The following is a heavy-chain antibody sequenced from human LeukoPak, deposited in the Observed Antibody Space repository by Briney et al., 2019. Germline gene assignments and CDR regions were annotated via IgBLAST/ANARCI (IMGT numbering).Heavy chain of an antibody. J-gene: IGHJ4*02. D-gene: IGHD4-17*01. V-gene: IGHV4-34*01. CDR2: INHSGST. Sequence: PSETLSLTCAVYGGSFSGYYWSWIRQPPGKGLEWIGEINHSGSTNYNPSLKSRVTISVGTSKNQFSLKLSSVTAADTAVYYCARAVMTTVTYGVDYWGQGTLVTVSS. CDR3: ARAVMTTVTYGVDY. CDR1: GGSFSGYY.